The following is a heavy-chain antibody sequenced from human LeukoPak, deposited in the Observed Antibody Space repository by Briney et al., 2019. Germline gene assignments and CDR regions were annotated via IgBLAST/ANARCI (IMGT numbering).Heavy chain of an antibody. Sequence: PSETLSLTCTVSGGSVSSGSYYWSWIRQPPGKGLEWIGYIYYSGSTNYNPSLKSRVTISVDTSKNQFSLKLSSVTAADTAVYYCARGGDGWEVDYWGQGTLVTVSS. CDR3: ARGGDGWEVDY. D-gene: IGHD1-26*01. CDR2: IYYSGST. CDR1: GGSVSSGSYY. J-gene: IGHJ4*02. V-gene: IGHV4-61*01.